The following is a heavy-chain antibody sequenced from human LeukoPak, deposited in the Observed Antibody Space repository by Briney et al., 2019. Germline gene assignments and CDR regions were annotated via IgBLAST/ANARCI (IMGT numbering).Heavy chain of an antibody. V-gene: IGHV3-30*15. D-gene: IGHD6-19*01. CDR1: GFTFSSYA. Sequence: GGSLRLSCAASGFTFSSYAMHWVRKAPGKGLEWVAVISYDGNNKYYADSVKGRFTISRDNSKNTLYLQMSSLRVEDTAVYYCASSRSGWIYFDYWGQGTLVTVSS. J-gene: IGHJ4*02. CDR3: ASSRSGWIYFDY. CDR2: ISYDGNNK.